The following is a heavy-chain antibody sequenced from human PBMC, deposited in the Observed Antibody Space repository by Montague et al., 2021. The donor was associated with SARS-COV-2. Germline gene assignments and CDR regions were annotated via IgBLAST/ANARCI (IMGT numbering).Heavy chain of an antibody. CDR2: INPADSQT. J-gene: IGHJ4*02. CDR3: ARSQHCGSDCYFAY. CDR1: GYDFTRYW. D-gene: IGHD2-21*02. Sequence: QSGEEVKTSGESLRISCRGSGYDFTRYWISWVRQMPGKGLEWMGRINPADSQTNYSPSFQGQVTISVDKSITTAYLQWSSLKPPDTAIYYCARSQHCGSDCYFAYWGKGSLVTVSS. V-gene: IGHV5-10-1*01.